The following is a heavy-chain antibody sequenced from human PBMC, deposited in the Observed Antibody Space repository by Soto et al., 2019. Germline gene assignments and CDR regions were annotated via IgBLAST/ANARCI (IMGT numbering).Heavy chain of an antibody. CDR1: GGSVNGYY. CDR3: ATRITVFGLLIPPFDP. J-gene: IGHJ5*02. CDR2: INHTGST. D-gene: IGHD3-3*01. V-gene: IGHV4-34*01. Sequence: SETLSLTCAVYGGSVNGYYWNWIRQPPGKGLEWIGEINHTGSTHYNPSLKSRVTMSVDTSKNQFSLRLSSVTAADTAIYYCATRITVFGLLIPPFDPWGQGTQVTGLL.